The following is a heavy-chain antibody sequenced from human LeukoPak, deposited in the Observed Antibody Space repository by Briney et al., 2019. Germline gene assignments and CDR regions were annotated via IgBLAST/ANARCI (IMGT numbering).Heavy chain of an antibody. D-gene: IGHD5-24*01. CDR2: IYYSGST. CDR3: VRHQDGYNLRAFDI. V-gene: IGHV4-31*03. CDR1: GGSISSGGYY. J-gene: IGHJ3*02. Sequence: PSETLSLTCTVSGGSISSGGYYWSWIRQHPGKGLEWIGYIYYSGSTYYNPSLKSRVTISVDTSKNQFSLKLSSVTAADTAVYYCVRHQDGYNLRAFDIWGRGTMVTVSS.